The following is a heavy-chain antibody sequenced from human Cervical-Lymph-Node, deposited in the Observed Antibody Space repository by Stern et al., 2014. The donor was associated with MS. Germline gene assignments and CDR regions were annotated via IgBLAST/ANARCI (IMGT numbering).Heavy chain of an antibody. CDR1: GYTFTSHG. CDR3: ASPYGSGSYQYYYYGMDV. Sequence: QVQLVQSGAEVKKPGASVKVSCKASGYTFTSHGISWVRQAPGQGLEWMGWITAYKGNNNYAHKLQGSFTMTTDTSKSTDYMELRSLRSDDTAVYYCASPYGSGSYQYYYYGMDVWGQGTTVTVSS. D-gene: IGHD3-10*01. V-gene: IGHV1-18*01. CDR2: ITAYKGNN. J-gene: IGHJ6*02.